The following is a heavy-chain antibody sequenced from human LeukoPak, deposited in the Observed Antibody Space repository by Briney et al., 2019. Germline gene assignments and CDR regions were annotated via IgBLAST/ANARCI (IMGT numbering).Heavy chain of an antibody. CDR3: ARDRGVGELLLDY. CDR2: IIPILGIA. D-gene: IGHD1-26*01. Sequence: GASVKVSCKASGGTFSSYAISWVRQAPGQGLEWMGRIIPILGIANYAQKFQGRVTITADKSTSTAYMELSSLRSEDTAVYYCARDRGVGELLLDYWGQGTLVTVSS. V-gene: IGHV1-69*04. J-gene: IGHJ4*02. CDR1: GGTFSSYA.